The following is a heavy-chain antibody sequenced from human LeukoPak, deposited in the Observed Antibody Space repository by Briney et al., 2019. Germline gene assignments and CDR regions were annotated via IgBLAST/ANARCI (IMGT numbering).Heavy chain of an antibody. D-gene: IGHD1-26*01. Sequence: GGSLRLSCAASGFTFSSYWMRWVRQAPGKGLGWVASINQDGSEKYYVDSVKGRFTISRDNAKNSLYLQMNSLRADDTAVYYCARARGGSNSDYWGLGTLVTVSS. J-gene: IGHJ4*02. V-gene: IGHV3-7*05. CDR2: INQDGSEK. CDR1: GFTFSSYW. CDR3: ARARGGSNSDY.